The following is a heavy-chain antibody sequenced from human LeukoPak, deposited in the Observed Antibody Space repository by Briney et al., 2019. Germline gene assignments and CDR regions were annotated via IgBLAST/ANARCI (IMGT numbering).Heavy chain of an antibody. V-gene: IGHV1-46*01. CDR3: ARPTLVQYGGFDC. CDR1: GGTFSSYA. Sequence: ASVKVSCKASGGTFSSYAISWVRQAPGQGLEWMGIINPSGGSTSYAQKFQGRVTMTRDTSTSTVYVELSSLRSEDTAVYYCARPTLVQYGGFDCWGQGTLVTVSS. J-gene: IGHJ4*02. D-gene: IGHD4-23*01. CDR2: INPSGGST.